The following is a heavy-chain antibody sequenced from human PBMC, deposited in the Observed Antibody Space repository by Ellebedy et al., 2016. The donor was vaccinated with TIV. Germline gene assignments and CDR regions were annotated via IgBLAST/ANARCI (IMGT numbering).Heavy chain of an antibody. D-gene: IGHD5-24*01. J-gene: IGHJ4*02. CDR1: GYDFSNYC. CDR2: IYPDKSNI. CDR3: ARYGEDGDSIPDY. Sequence: ASVKVSCKGSGYDFSNYCTGWVRQMPGKGLEWMGIIYPDKSNIRYSPSFQGQVTISADPSITTVYLQWDSLRASDTAMYYCARYGEDGDSIPDYWGQGTLVTVSS. V-gene: IGHV5-51*01.